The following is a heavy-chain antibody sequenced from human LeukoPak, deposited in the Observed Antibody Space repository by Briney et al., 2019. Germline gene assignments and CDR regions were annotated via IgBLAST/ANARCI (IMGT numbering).Heavy chain of an antibody. CDR3: ARRGNNWFDP. D-gene: IGHD2/OR15-2a*01. CDR1: GGSISSGGYY. Sequence: SETLSLTCTVSGGSISSGGYYWSWIRQHPGKGLEWIGYIYYSGSTYYNPSLKSRVTISVDTSKNQFSLKLSSVTAADTAVYYCARRGNNWFDPWGHGTLVTVSS. J-gene: IGHJ5*02. V-gene: IGHV4-31*03. CDR2: IYYSGST.